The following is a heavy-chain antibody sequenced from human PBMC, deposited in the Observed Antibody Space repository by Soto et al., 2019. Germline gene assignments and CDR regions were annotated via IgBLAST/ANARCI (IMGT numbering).Heavy chain of an antibody. V-gene: IGHV1-69*01. CDR2: IIPIFGTA. CDR3: ARSTTYNWNYLPTTTLDY. D-gene: IGHD1-7*01. Sequence: QVQLVQSGAEVKKPGSSVKVSCKASGGTFSSYAISWVRQAPGQGLEWMGGIIPIFGTANYAQKFQGRVTITADESTSTAYMELSSLRSEDTAVYYCARSTTYNWNYLPTTTLDYWGQGTLVTVSS. J-gene: IGHJ4*02. CDR1: GGTFSSYA.